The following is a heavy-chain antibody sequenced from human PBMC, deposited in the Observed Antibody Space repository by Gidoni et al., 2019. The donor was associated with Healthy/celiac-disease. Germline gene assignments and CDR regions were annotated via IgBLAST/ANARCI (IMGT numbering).Heavy chain of an antibody. V-gene: IGHV3-23*01. CDR2: ISGSGGST. J-gene: IGHJ4*02. D-gene: IGHD6-6*01. CDR3: AKDLYSIAARLAPYYFDY. Sequence: EVQLLESGGGLVQPGGSLRLSCAASGFTFSSYAMSWVRQAPGKGLEWVSAISGSGGSTYYADSVKGRFTISRDNSKNTLYLQMNSLRAEDTAVYYCAKDLYSIAARLAPYYFDYWGQGTLVTVSS. CDR1: GFTFSSYA.